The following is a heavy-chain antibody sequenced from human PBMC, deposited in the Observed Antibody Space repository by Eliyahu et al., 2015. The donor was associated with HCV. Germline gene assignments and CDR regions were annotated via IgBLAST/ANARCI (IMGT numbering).Heavy chain of an antibody. CDR2: XYYSGST. J-gene: IGHJ4*02. V-gene: IGHV4-59*08. CDR3: AAQRAKMVPFDY. CDR1: GGSISSXY. D-gene: IGHD3-10*01. Sequence: QVQLQESGPGLVKPSETLSLXCTVSGGSISSXYWXWIRQPPGKGLEWIGYXYYSGSTNYNPSLKSRVTISVDTSKNQFSLKLSSVTAADTAVYYCAAQRAKMVPFDYWGQGTLVTVSS.